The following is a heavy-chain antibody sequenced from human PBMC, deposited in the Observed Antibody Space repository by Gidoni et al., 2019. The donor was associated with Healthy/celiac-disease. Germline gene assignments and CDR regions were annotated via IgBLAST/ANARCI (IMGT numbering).Heavy chain of an antibody. J-gene: IGHJ4*02. CDR1: GFTFSSHW. CDR3: ARVPNLYPDY. Sequence: EVQLVESGGGLVQPGGSLRLSCAASGFTFSSHWLSWVRQAPGKGLEWVANIKQDGSEKYYVDSVKGRFTISRDNAKNSLYLQMNSLRAEDTAVYYCARVPNLYPDYWGQGTLVTVSS. V-gene: IGHV3-7*03. D-gene: IGHD2-8*01. CDR2: IKQDGSEK.